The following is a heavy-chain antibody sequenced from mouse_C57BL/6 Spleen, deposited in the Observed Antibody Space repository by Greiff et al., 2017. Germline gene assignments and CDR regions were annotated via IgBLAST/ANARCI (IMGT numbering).Heavy chain of an antibody. CDR3: ARYPGTSSFDY. CDR2: INYDGSST. J-gene: IGHJ2*01. D-gene: IGHD2-14*01. CDR1: GYTFSDYY. V-gene: IGHV5-16*01. Sequence: EVQLVESEGGLVQPGSSMKLSCTASGYTFSDYYMAWVSQVPEKGLEWVANINYDGSSTYYLDSLKSRFSISRDNAENILYLQMSSLKSEDTATYYCARYPGTSSFDYWGQGTTLTVSS.